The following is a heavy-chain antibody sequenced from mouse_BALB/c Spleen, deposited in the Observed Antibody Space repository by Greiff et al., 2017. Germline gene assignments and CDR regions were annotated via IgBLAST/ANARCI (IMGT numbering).Heavy chain of an antibody. CDR2: ISYSGST. D-gene: IGHD2-4*01. V-gene: IGHV3-2*02. CDR3: ARHSLPTMIRGWFAY. CDR1: GYSITSDYA. J-gene: IGHJ3*01. Sequence: EVQLQESGPGLVKPSQSLSLTCTVTGYSITSDYAWNWIRQFPGNKLEWMGYISYSGSTSYNPSLKSRISITRDTSKNQFFLQLNSVTTEDTATYYCARHSLPTMIRGWFAYWGQGTLVTVSA.